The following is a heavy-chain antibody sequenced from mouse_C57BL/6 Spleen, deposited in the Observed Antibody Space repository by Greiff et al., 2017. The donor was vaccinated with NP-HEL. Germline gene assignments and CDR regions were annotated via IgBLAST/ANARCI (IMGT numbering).Heavy chain of an antibody. CDR3: ARSDYYGSSYYWYFDV. J-gene: IGHJ1*03. D-gene: IGHD1-1*01. CDR1: GYTFTSYW. Sequence: QVQLQQPGTELVKPGASVKLSCKASGYTFTSYWMHWVKQRPGQGLEWLGNINPSNGGTNYNEKFKSKATLTVDKSSSTAYMQLSSLTSEDSAVYYCARSDYYGSSYYWYFDVWGTGTTVTVSS. CDR2: INPSNGGT. V-gene: IGHV1-53*01.